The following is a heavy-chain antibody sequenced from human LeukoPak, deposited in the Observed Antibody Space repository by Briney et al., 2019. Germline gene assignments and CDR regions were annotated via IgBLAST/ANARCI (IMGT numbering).Heavy chain of an antibody. CDR3: ARGVGSSSRVRYSYMDV. CDR1: GGSISSGSYY. V-gene: IGHV4-61*02. Sequence: SQTLSLTCTVSGGSISSGSYYWSWIRQPAGKGLEWIGRIYTSWSTNYNPSLKSRVSISTDTSKNQFSLKLSSVTAADTAVYYCARGVGSSSRVRYSYMDVWGKGTTVTVSS. J-gene: IGHJ6*03. D-gene: IGHD2-2*01. CDR2: IYTSWST.